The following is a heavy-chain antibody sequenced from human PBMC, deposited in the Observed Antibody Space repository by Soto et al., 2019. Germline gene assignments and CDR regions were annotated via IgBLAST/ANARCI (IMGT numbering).Heavy chain of an antibody. CDR2: LIPIFGTA. V-gene: IGHV1-69*13. CDR3: ARATLLEQRRAMEY. J-gene: IGHJ4*02. Sequence: ASVKVSCKASGGTFSSYAISWVRQAPGQGLEWMGGLIPIFGTANYAQKFQGRVTITADGSMSTAYMELSSRRSEDTAVYYCARATLLEQRRAMEYWGQGTLVTVSS. CDR1: GGTFSSYA. D-gene: IGHD1-1*01.